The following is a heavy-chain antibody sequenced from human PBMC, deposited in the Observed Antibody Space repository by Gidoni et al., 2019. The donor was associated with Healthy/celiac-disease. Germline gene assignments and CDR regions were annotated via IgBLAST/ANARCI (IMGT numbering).Heavy chain of an antibody. CDR2: IYYSGST. CDR3: ARVGEVAGQFWFDP. D-gene: IGHD6-19*01. V-gene: IGHV4-31*01. Sequence: GLEWIGYIYYSGSTYYNPSLKSLVTISVDTSKNQFSLKLSSVTAADTAVYYCARVGEVAGQFWFDPWGQGTLVTVSS. J-gene: IGHJ5*02.